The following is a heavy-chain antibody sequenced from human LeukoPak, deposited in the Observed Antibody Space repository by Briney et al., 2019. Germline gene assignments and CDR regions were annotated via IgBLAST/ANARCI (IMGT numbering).Heavy chain of an antibody. D-gene: IGHD3-10*01. Sequence: KSSETLSLTCAVYGGSFSGYYWSWIRQPPGKGLEWIGEINHSGSTNYNPSLKSRVTISVDTYKNQFSLKLSSVTAADTAVYYCARVPRVYYGSGISRNYYYYMDVWGKGTTVTISS. CDR3: ARVPRVYYGSGISRNYYYYMDV. CDR2: INHSGST. CDR1: GGSFSGYY. J-gene: IGHJ6*03. V-gene: IGHV4-34*01.